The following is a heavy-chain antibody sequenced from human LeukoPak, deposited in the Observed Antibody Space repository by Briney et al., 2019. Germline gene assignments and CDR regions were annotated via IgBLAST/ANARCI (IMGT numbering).Heavy chain of an antibody. CDR2: IYTSGST. D-gene: IGHD5-12*01. J-gene: IGHJ3*02. CDR3: ATGRGGYLLTLAFDI. Sequence: SETLSLTCTVSGGSISSYYWSWIRQPAGKGLEWIGRIYTSGSTNYNPSLKSRVTISVDTSKNQFSLKLSSVTAADTAVYYCATGRGGYLLTLAFDIWGQGTMVTVSS. V-gene: IGHV4-4*07. CDR1: GGSISSYY.